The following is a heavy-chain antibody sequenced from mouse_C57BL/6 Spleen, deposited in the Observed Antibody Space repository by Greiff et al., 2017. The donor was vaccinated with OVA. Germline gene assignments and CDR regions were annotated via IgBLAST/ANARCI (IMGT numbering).Heavy chain of an antibody. CDR3: ANYYGSSYVRDYAMDY. CDR1: GFTFSDYG. J-gene: IGHJ4*01. V-gene: IGHV5-17*01. CDR2: ISSGSSTI. Sequence: EVKVEESGGGLVKPGGSLKLSCAASGFTFSDYGMHWVRQAPEKGLEWVAYISSGSSTIYYADTVKGRFTISRDNAKNTLFLQMTSLRSEDTAMYYCANYYGSSYVRDYAMDYWGQGTSVTVSS. D-gene: IGHD1-1*01.